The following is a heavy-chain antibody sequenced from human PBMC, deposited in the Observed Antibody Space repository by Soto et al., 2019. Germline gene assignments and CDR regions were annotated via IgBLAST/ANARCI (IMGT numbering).Heavy chain of an antibody. V-gene: IGHV1-69*01. CDR3: ARFTAGLRWFDP. D-gene: IGHD6-19*01. CDR1: GLTFSSYA. CDR2: IIPICGTA. Sequence: QVQLVQSGAEGKKPGSSVKVSCKASGLTFSSYALSWVRQAPGQGFEWMEGIIPICGTANYAQKLQGIVTSTADESTSTAYMELSSLRSDDTSVYYCARFTAGLRWFDPWGQGTLVTVSS. J-gene: IGHJ5*02.